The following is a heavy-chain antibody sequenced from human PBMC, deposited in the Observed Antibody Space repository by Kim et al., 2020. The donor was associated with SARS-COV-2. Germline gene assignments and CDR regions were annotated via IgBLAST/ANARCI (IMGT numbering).Heavy chain of an antibody. J-gene: IGHJ4*02. V-gene: IGHV3-30*18. CDR2: ILYDGNNE. CDR1: GFTFYKYA. Sequence: GGSLRLSCAASGFTFYKYAMHWVRQAPGKGLEWVAVILYDGNNEYYADSVKGRFTISRDNSRNTLYLQMNSLRADDTAMYYCAKDLDYYGDYDGVSFDYWGQGTLVTVSS. D-gene: IGHD4-17*01. CDR3: AKDLDYYGDYDGVSFDY.